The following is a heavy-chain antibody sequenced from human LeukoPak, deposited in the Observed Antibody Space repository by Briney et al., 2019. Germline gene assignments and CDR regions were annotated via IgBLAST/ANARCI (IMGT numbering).Heavy chain of an antibody. D-gene: IGHD3-22*01. J-gene: IGHJ6*03. CDR2: INHSGST. CDR3: ATMRRITTIVVVDYYYYYYMDV. Sequence: KPSETLSLTCAVYGGSFSGYYWSWIRQPPGKGLEWIGEINHSGSTNYNPSLKSRVTISVDTSKNQFSLKLSPVTAPNTHVSDWATMRRITTIVVVDYYYYYYMDVWGKGTTVTVSS. V-gene: IGHV4-34*01. CDR1: GGSFSGYY.